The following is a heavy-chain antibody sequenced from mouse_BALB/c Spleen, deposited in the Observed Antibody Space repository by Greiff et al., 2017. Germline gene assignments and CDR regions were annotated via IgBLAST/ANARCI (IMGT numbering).Heavy chain of an antibody. V-gene: IGHV5-17*02. Sequence: DVQLEESGGGLVQPGGSRKLSCAASGFTFSSFGMHWVRQAPEKGLEWVAYISSGSSTIYYADTVKGRFTISRDNPKNTLFLQMTSLRSEDTAMYYCARGYYYWYFDVWGAGTTVTVSS. J-gene: IGHJ1*01. CDR2: ISSGSSTI. D-gene: IGHD2-3*01. CDR1: GFTFSSFG. CDR3: ARGYYYWYFDV.